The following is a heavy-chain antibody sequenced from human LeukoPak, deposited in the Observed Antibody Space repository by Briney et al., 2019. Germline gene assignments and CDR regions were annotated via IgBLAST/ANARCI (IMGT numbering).Heavy chain of an antibody. CDR1: GFTVSSNE. CDR2: ISGGST. D-gene: IGHD6-13*01. J-gene: IGHJ6*02. V-gene: IGHV3-38-3*01. CDR3: ARNPEFESSSWYYYGMDV. Sequence: QAGGSLRLSCAASGFTVSSNEMSWVRQAPGKGLEWVSSISGGSTYYADSRKGRFTISRDNSKNTLHLQMNSLRSEDTAVYYCARNPEFESSSWYYYGMDVWGQGTTVTVSS.